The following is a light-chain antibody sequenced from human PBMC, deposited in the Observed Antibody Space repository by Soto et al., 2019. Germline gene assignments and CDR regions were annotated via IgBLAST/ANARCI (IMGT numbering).Light chain of an antibody. CDR1: QTIYSNY. Sequence: EVVLTQSPGTLSLSPGERATLSCRASQTIYSNYLAWYQQKPGQTPRLLIYGASSRATGIPDRFSGSGSGTDFTLTISSLEPEDFAVYYCQQRSNWLITFGQGTRLEIK. V-gene: IGKV3D-20*02. CDR2: GAS. J-gene: IGKJ5*01. CDR3: QQRSNWLIT.